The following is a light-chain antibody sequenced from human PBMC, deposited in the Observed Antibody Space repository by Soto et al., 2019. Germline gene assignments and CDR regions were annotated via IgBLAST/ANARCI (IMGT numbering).Light chain of an antibody. J-gene: IGLJ7*01. V-gene: IGLV1-40*01. Sequence: QSVLTQPPSVSGAPGQRVTISCTGSSSNIGAGYDVHWYQQLPGTAPKLLIYGQSNRPSGVLDRFSGSKSGTSASLAITGLQAEDEADYYCQSYDSSLSGAVFGGGTQLTVL. CDR1: SSNIGAGYD. CDR3: QSYDSSLSGAV. CDR2: GQS.